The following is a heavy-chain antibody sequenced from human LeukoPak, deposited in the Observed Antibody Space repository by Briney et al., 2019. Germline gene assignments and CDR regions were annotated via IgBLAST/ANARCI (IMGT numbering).Heavy chain of an antibody. CDR3: ARGGTDYYDSSGYSADY. J-gene: IGHJ4*02. CDR1: GFTFSSYG. Sequence: GGSLRLSCAASGFTFSSYGMHWVRQAPGKGLEWVAVISYDGSNKYYADSVKGRFTISRDNSKNTLYLQMNSLRAEDTAVYYCARGGTDYYDSSGYSADYWGQGTLVTVSS. V-gene: IGHV3-30*03. D-gene: IGHD3-22*01. CDR2: ISYDGSNK.